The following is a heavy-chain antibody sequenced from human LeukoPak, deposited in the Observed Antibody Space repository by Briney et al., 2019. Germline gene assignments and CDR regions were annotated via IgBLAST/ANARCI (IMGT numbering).Heavy chain of an antibody. CDR1: GFTFSIYT. J-gene: IGHJ4*02. D-gene: IGHD4-17*01. CDR3: ARCAYGEDQFDY. V-gene: IGHV3-48*02. CDR2: ISSRSSII. Sequence: GGSLRLSCAASGFTFSIYTMNWVRQAPGKGLERLSYISSRSSIIYYADSVKGRYTISRDNAKYSLYLQMNSLRDEDTAVYYCARCAYGEDQFDYWGQGTLVTVSS.